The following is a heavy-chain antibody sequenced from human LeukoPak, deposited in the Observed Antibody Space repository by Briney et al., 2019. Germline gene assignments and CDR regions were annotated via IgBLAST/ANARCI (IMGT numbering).Heavy chain of an antibody. D-gene: IGHD6-13*01. V-gene: IGHV4-39*07. J-gene: IGHJ5*02. CDR1: GGSISSSSYY. CDR2: IYYSGST. Sequence: SETLSLTCTVSGGSISSSSYYWGWIRQPPGKGLEWIGSIYYSGSTYYNPSLKSRVTISVDTSKNQFSLKPSSVTAADTAVCYCARDGDSSSWYKVDPWGQGTLVTVSS. CDR3: ARDGDSSSWYKVDP.